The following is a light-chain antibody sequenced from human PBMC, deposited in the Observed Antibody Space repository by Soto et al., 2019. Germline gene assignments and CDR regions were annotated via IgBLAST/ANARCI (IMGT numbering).Light chain of an antibody. CDR3: QQFSSYPLT. J-gene: IGKJ4*01. CDR2: DAS. CDR1: QTVRNNY. V-gene: IGKV3-20*01. Sequence: FVLPQSPGTLSFSPGERATVSCRASQTVRNNYLAWYQQKPGQAPRLLIYDASSRATGIPDRFSGGGSGTDFTLTISRLEPEDFAVYYCQQFSSYPLTFGGGTKVDIK.